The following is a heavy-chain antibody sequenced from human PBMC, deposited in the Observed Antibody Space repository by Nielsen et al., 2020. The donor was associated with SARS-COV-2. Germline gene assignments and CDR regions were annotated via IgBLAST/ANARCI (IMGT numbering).Heavy chain of an antibody. D-gene: IGHD6-19*01. J-gene: IGHJ4*02. CDR3: ARGGVNGWWDY. CDR1: GYRFTSYA. CDR2: INAGNGYT. Sequence: ASVKVSCKASGYRFTSYAIHWVRQAPGQGLESMGWINAGNGYTEYSQNFQGRVTITTDTSATTAYMEVRYLKSEDTAVFYCARGGVNGWWDYWGREPWSPSPQ. V-gene: IGHV1-3*01.